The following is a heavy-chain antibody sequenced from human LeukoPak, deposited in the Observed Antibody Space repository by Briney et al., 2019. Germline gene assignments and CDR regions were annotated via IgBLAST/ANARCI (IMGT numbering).Heavy chain of an antibody. Sequence: GGSLRLSCAASGFTFSNYAMGWVRQAPGKGLEWVPTIGTGGDTYYADSVKGRFTISRDNSKNTLYLQMNSPRAEDTAVYYCAKEPQWLVRGCFDYWGQGTLVTVPS. CDR1: GFTFSNYA. CDR3: AKEPQWLVRGCFDY. V-gene: IGHV3-23*01. J-gene: IGHJ4*02. CDR2: IGTGGDT. D-gene: IGHD6-19*01.